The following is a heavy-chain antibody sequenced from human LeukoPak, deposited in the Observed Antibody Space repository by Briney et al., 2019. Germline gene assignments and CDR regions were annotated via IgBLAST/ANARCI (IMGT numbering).Heavy chain of an antibody. CDR1: GFPFSSYW. J-gene: IGHJ4*02. V-gene: IGHV3-7*04. D-gene: IGHD5-24*01. Sequence: GGSLRLSCVASGFPFSSYWMTWVRQAPGKGLEWVANIKQDGSKKSYVDSVKGRFSISRDNAKNSLYLQMNNLRAEDTAIYYCTRVGYIDEGIDYWGQGTLVTVSS. CDR2: IKQDGSKK. CDR3: TRVGYIDEGIDY.